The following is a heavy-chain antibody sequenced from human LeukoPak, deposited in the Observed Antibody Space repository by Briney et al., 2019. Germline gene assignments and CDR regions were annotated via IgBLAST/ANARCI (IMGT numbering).Heavy chain of an antibody. CDR2: IIPIFGTA. J-gene: IGHJ4*02. Sequence: GSSVKVSCKASGGTFSSYAISWVRQAPGQGLEWLGGIIPIFGTANYAQKFQGRVTITTDESTSTAYMELSSLRSEYTAVSYCARESFGVHNPGFDYWGQGTLVTVSS. V-gene: IGHV1-69*05. CDR3: ARESFGVHNPGFDY. D-gene: IGHD3-16*01. CDR1: GGTFSSYA.